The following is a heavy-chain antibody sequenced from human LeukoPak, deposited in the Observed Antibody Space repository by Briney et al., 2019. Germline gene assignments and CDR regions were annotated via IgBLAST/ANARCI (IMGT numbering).Heavy chain of an antibody. CDR2: ISYDGSNK. CDR1: GFTFSSYG. J-gene: IGHJ3*02. CDR3: AKDMGATQTAFDI. V-gene: IGHV3-30*18. D-gene: IGHD1-26*01. Sequence: GGSLRLSCAASGFTFSSYGMHWVRQAPGKGLEWVAVISYDGSNKYYADSVKGRFTISRDNSKNTLYLQMNSLRAEDTALYYSAKDMGATQTAFDIWGQGTMVTVSS.